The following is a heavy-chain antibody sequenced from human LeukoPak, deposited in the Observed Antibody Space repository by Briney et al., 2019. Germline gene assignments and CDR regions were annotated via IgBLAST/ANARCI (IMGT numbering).Heavy chain of an antibody. CDR3: AIHYLQYGMDV. J-gene: IGHJ6*02. V-gene: IGHV4-39*01. Sequence: SETLSLTCTVSGGSISSSSNYWGWIRQPPGKGLEWIGSTYYRGSTYYSPSLKSRVTISIDTSKNQFSLKLTSVTAADTAVYYCAIHYLQYGMDVWGQGTTVTVSS. CDR2: TYYRGST. D-gene: IGHD4-11*01. CDR1: GGSISSSSNY.